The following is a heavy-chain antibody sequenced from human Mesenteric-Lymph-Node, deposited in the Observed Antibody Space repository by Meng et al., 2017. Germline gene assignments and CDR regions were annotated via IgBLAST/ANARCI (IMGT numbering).Heavy chain of an antibody. CDR2: ISAYNGNT. J-gene: IGHJ6*02. V-gene: IGHV1-18*01. CDR3: ARVMVITNYYYYGMDV. Sequence: ASVKVSCKASGYTFTSYGISWVRQAPGQGLEWMGWISAYNGNTNYAQKLQGRVTMTTDTSTSTAYMELRSLRSDDTAVYYCARVMVITNYYYYGMDVWGQGTTVTVSS. D-gene: IGHD3-22*01. CDR1: GYTFTSYG.